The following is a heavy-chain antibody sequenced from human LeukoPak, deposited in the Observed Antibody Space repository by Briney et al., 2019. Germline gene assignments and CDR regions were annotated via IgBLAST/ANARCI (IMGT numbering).Heavy chain of an antibody. V-gene: IGHV4-59*11. CDR1: GGSIRSHS. CDR3: ARDIGGDTDGRASYWFAP. Sequence: SETLSLPCTVSGGSIRSHSWHWIRQSPGKGLEWIGSINYFGTTTYKPSLKSRVTLSVDTSKNQFSLKLTSVTAADTAVYYCARDIGGDTDGRASYWFAPWGQGTLVTVSS. D-gene: IGHD1-1*01. CDR2: INYFGTT. J-gene: IGHJ5*02.